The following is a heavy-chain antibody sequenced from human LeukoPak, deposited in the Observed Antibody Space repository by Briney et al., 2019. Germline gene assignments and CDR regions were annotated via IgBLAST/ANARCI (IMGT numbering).Heavy chain of an antibody. CDR1: GFPFSSYA. V-gene: IGHV3-30*02. J-gene: IGHJ4*02. Sequence: PGGSLRLSCAASGFPFSSYAMHWVRQAPGKGLEWVAVIRYDGSNKYYADSVKGRFTISRDNSKNTLYLQMNSLRAEDTAVYYCAKDLEWGYDFWSGGLDYWGQGTLVTVSS. CDR2: IRYDGSNK. D-gene: IGHD3-3*01. CDR3: AKDLEWGYDFWSGGLDY.